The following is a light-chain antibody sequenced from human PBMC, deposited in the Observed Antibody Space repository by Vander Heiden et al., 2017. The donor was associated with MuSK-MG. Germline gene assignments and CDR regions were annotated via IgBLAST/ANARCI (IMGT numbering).Light chain of an antibody. CDR1: QSVTFK. V-gene: IGKV3-15*01. CDR2: GAS. Sequence: EIVMTQSPATLSVSPGERATLSCRASQSVTFKVAWYQQKPGQAPSLLIFGASTRAAGIPARFSGSGSGTEFTLTISSLQSEDFAVYYCQHDDVWPWTFGLGTKVEIK. CDR3: QHDDVWPWT. J-gene: IGKJ1*01.